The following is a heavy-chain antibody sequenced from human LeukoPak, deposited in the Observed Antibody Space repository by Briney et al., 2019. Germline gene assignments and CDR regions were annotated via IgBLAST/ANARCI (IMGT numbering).Heavy chain of an antibody. Sequence: PGGSLRLSCAASGFTFDDYAMHWVRQAPGKGLEWVSGISWNSGSIGYADSVKGRFTISRDNAKNSLYLQMNSLRAEDTALYYCAKVRSYYDSSGGYFDYWGQGTLVTVSS. J-gene: IGHJ4*02. D-gene: IGHD3-22*01. CDR1: GFTFDDYA. V-gene: IGHV3-9*01. CDR3: AKVRSYYDSSGGYFDY. CDR2: ISWNSGSI.